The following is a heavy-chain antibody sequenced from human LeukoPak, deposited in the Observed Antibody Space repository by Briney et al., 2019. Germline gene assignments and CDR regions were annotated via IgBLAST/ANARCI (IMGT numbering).Heavy chain of an antibody. Sequence: WASVKVSCKASGGTFSSYAISWVRQAPGQGLEWMGGINPIFGTANYAQKFQGRVTITADKSTSTAYMELSSLRSEDTAVYYCARDPQPYCGGDCYSRWGQGTLVTVSS. CDR2: INPIFGTA. D-gene: IGHD2-21*02. CDR1: GGTFSSYA. CDR3: ARDPQPYCGGDCYSR. V-gene: IGHV1-69*06. J-gene: IGHJ4*02.